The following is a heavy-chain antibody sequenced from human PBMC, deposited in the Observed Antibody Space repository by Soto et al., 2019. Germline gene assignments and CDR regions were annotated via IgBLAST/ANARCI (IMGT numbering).Heavy chain of an antibody. CDR1: AVSFCRSA. J-gene: IGHJ6*02. Sequence: LSCGAGAVSFCRSALHPVSKAPGNGLERVAVISYNGSNEYYAVAVKGRFSISRDNSKNTLYLQMNSLRAEDTAVYYCARGVRPINLPDDSYCYYGMDVGGQLTRVTVSS. CDR2: ISYNGSNE. V-gene: IGHV3-30-3*01. CDR3: ARGVRPINLPDDSYCYYGMDV. D-gene: IGHD3-9*01.